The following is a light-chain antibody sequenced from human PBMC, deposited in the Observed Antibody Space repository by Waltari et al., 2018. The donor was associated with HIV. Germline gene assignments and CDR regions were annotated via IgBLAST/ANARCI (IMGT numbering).Light chain of an antibody. CDR2: EVS. V-gene: IGLV2-23*02. J-gene: IGLJ2*01. CDR3: CSYARSGIP. Sequence: QSALTQPASVSGSFGQSITISCTGTSSAVGSYNLVSWYQYHPGKAPKLIIYEVSKRPSGVSNRFSGSKSGNTASLTVSGLQAEDEAHYYCCSYARSGIPFGGGTKLTVL. CDR1: SSAVGSYNL.